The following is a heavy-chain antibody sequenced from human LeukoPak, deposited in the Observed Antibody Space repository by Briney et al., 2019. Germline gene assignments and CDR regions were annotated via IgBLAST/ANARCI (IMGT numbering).Heavy chain of an antibody. Sequence: ASVKVSCKASGYTFTGYYMHWVRQAPGQGLEWMGWINPNSGGTNYAQKFQGRVTMTRDTSIRTAYMELSRLRSDDTAVYYCARDQEYPQWLVHVPDYWGQGTLVTVSS. CDR3: ARDQEYPQWLVHVPDY. D-gene: IGHD6-19*01. V-gene: IGHV1-2*02. J-gene: IGHJ4*02. CDR2: INPNSGGT. CDR1: GYTFTGYY.